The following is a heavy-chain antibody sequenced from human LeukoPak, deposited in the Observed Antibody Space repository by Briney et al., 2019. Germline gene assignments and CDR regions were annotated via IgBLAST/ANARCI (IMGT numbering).Heavy chain of an antibody. Sequence: AASVKVSCKASGYIFTSYDINWVRQATGQGLEGMGWMNPNSGSTGYAQKFQGRVTITRNTSISTAYMELSGLRSEDTAVYYCARGRSTGYPYYFEYWGQGTLVTVSS. CDR2: MNPNSGST. CDR1: GYIFTSYD. D-gene: IGHD5-12*01. J-gene: IGHJ4*02. V-gene: IGHV1-8*03. CDR3: ARGRSTGYPYYFEY.